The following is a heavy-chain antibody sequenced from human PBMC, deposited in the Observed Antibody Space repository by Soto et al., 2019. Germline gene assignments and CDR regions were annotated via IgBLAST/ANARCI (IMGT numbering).Heavy chain of an antibody. J-gene: IGHJ6*02. CDR2: ISSGSSTI. CDR3: AKDRSLGDFYYEMDV. CDR1: GFTFRSYS. Sequence: GGSLRLSCAASGFTFRSYSMDWVRQAPGKGLEWVSYISSGSSTIHYADSVKGRFTISRDNAKNSLFLQMNSLRAEDTAVYYCAKDRSLGDFYYEMDVRGPGTTVTVSS. V-gene: IGHV3-48*01.